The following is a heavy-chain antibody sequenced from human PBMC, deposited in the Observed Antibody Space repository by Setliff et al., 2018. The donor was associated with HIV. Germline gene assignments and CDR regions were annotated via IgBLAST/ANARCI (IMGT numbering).Heavy chain of an antibody. J-gene: IGHJ4*02. CDR3: SRDVGVPGRGGRCQSFDY. CDR2: IDPNSGGT. Sequence: ASVKVSCKASGYTLGGNYMHWVRQAPGQGLEWMGWIDPNSGGTNYAQKFEGRVTMTRDTTVNTVYIEVSSLRSDDTAVYYCSRDVGVPGRGGRCQSFDYWGQGTLVTVSS. V-gene: IGHV1-2*02. CDR1: GYTLGGNY. D-gene: IGHD3-10*01.